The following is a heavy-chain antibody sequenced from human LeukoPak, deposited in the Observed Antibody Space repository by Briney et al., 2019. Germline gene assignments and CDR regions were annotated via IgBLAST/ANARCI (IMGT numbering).Heavy chain of an antibody. Sequence: ASVKVSCKASGYTFTGYYMHWVRQAPGQGLEWMGWINPNCGGTNYAQNFQGRVTMTRDTSINTAYMELSRLRSDDTAVYYCARESKYQLLLRFAFDIWGQGTMVTVSS. D-gene: IGHD2-2*01. CDR2: INPNCGGT. J-gene: IGHJ3*02. CDR1: GYTFTGYY. CDR3: ARESKYQLLLRFAFDI. V-gene: IGHV1-2*02.